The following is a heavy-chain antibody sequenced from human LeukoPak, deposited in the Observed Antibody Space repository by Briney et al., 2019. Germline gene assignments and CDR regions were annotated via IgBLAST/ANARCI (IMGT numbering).Heavy chain of an antibody. CDR3: ARRNSGYDY. J-gene: IGHJ4*02. D-gene: IGHD5-12*01. CDR1: GGSISSYY. Sequence: PSETLSLTCTVSGGSISSYYWSWIRQPPGKGLEWIGYIYYSGSTNYNPSLKSRVTISVDTSKNQFSLKLSSVTAADTAVYYCARRNSGYDYWGQGTLVTVSS. V-gene: IGHV4-59*08. CDR2: IYYSGST.